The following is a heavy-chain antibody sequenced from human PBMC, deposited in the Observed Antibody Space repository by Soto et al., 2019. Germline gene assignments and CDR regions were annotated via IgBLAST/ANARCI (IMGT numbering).Heavy chain of an antibody. CDR1: GYTFTSYG. Sequence: GASVKVSCKASGYTFTSYGINWVRQASGRGLEWMGWINPANGNTKYSQQFQGRVIIDRDTSASTAYMELSSLRSEDTAVYYCARGGYFDSSNYLAYWGLGTLVTVSS. CDR2: INPANGNT. J-gene: IGHJ4*02. D-gene: IGHD3-22*01. CDR3: ARGGYFDSSNYLAY. V-gene: IGHV1-3*01.